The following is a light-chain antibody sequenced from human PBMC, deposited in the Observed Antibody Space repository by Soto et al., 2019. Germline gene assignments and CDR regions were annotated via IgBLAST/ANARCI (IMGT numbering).Light chain of an antibody. CDR2: WAS. J-gene: IGKJ3*01. V-gene: IGKV4-1*01. CDR3: QQFYNTPFT. Sequence: DIVMTQSPDSLAVSLGERATINCKSSQSVLYSSNNKNYLAWYQQNPGQPPKLLIYWASTQESGVPDRFSGSGSGTDFTLTISSLQAEDVAVYYCQQFYNTPFTFGPGTKVDNK. CDR1: QSVLYSSNNKNY.